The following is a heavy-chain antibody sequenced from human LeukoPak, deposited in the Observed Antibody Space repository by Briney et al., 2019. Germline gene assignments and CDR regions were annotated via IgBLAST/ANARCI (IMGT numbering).Heavy chain of an antibody. CDR3: ARGPYGDPYNWFDP. CDR2: ISAYNGNT. J-gene: IGHJ5*02. V-gene: IGHV1-18*01. D-gene: IGHD4-17*01. Sequence: ASVKVSFKASGYTFTIYGISWVRQAPGQGLEWMGWISAYNGNTNYAQKLQGRVTMTTDTSTSTAYMELRSLRSDDTAVYYCARGPYGDPYNWFDPWGQGTLVTVSS. CDR1: GYTFTIYG.